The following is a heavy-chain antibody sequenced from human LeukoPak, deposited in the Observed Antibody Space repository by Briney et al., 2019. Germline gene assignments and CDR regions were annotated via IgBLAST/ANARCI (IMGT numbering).Heavy chain of an antibody. Sequence: SQTLSLTCAISGDSVSSNSAAWNWLRQSPSRGLEWLGRTYYRSKWYNDYAVSVKSRITINPDTSKNQFSLQLNSVTPEDTAVYYCARVYYYDSSGYSYFDYWGQGTLVTVSS. CDR2: TYYRSKWYN. V-gene: IGHV6-1*01. CDR1: GDSVSSNSAA. CDR3: ARVYYYDSSGYSYFDY. D-gene: IGHD3-22*01. J-gene: IGHJ4*02.